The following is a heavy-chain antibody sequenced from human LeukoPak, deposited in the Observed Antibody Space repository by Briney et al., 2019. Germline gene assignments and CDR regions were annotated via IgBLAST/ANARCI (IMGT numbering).Heavy chain of an antibody. CDR2: ISGSGGST. V-gene: IGHV3-23*01. J-gene: IGHJ6*02. CDR1: GFTFSSYA. CDR3: ARDLAPNDCSSTSCYILWFYYGMDV. Sequence: PGGSLRLSCAASGFTFSSYAMSWVRQAPGKGLEWVSAISGSGGSTYYADSVKGRFTISRDNSKNTLYLQMNSLRAEDTAVYYCARDLAPNDCSSTSCYILWFYYGMDVWGQGTTVTVSS. D-gene: IGHD2-2*02.